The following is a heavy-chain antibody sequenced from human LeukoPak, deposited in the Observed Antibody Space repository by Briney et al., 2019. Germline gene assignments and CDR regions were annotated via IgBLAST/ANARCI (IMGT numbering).Heavy chain of an antibody. J-gene: IGHJ6*03. CDR3: ARDSPIRIPDYCYYYMDV. CDR2: INHSGST. CDR1: GGSFSGFY. Sequence: SETLSLTCAVYGGSFSGFYWSWIRQPPGKGLEWIGEINHSGSTNYNPSLKSRVTMSVDTSKNQFSLKLSSVTAADTAVYYCARDSPIRIPDYCYYYMDVWGKGTTVTVSS. D-gene: IGHD2-15*01. V-gene: IGHV4-34*01.